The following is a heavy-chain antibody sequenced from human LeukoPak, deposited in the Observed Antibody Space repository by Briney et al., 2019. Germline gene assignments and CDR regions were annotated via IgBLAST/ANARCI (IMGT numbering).Heavy chain of an antibody. CDR2: IYHSGST. J-gene: IGHJ4*02. D-gene: IGHD4-23*01. CDR3: ASGSVDYDGATPFDY. Sequence: PSRTLALTCAVSGGTISSSGYAWIWIGQAPGKDLEWIGYIYHSGSTYYNPSLKSRVTISVDRSKNQFSLKLSSVTAADTAVYYCASGSVDYDGATPFDYWGQGTLVTVSS. CDR1: GGTISSSGYA. V-gene: IGHV4-30-2*01.